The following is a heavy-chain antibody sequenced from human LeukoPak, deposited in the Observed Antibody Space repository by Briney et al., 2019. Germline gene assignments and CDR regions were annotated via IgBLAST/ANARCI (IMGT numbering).Heavy chain of an antibody. Sequence: SETLFLTCAVSGHSISRDYSWGWIRQPPGKGLEWIGSINHSGGTYYNQSLKSRVTISRDTSKNQFSLNLNDVTAADTAVYYCARVGWRYFDWLAPWGQGTLVTVSS. D-gene: IGHD3-9*01. CDR3: ARVGWRYFDWLAP. V-gene: IGHV4-38-2*01. CDR2: INHSGGT. J-gene: IGHJ5*02. CDR1: GHSISRDYS.